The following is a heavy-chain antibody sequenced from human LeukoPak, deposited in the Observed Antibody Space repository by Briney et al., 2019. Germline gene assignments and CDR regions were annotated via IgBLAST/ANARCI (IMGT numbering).Heavy chain of an antibody. D-gene: IGHD4-23*01. V-gene: IGHV3-30*04. J-gene: IGHJ4*02. CDR3: ATDYGGNSGTDY. CDR2: ISYDGSDK. CDR1: GFXFSSYA. Sequence: PGGSLRLSCAASGFXFSSYAMHWVRQAPGKGLEWLTVISYDGSDKYYADSVKGRFTISRDNSKNTLYLQMNSLRLEDTAMYYCATDYGGNSGTDYWGQGTLVTVSS.